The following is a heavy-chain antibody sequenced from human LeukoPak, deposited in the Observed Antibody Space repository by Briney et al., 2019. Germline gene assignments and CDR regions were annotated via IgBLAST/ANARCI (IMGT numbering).Heavy chain of an antibody. D-gene: IGHD2-15*01. CDR2: FDPEDGET. CDR1: GYTLTELS. V-gene: IGHV1-24*01. J-gene: IGHJ4*02. Sequence: GASVKVSCKVSGYTLTELSMHWVRQAPGKGLEWMGGFDPEDGETIYAQKFQGRVTMTEDTSTDTAYMELSSLRSEDTAVYYCATTNLGYCSGGSCYPDVFDYWGQGTLVTVCS. CDR3: ATTNLGYCSGGSCYPDVFDY.